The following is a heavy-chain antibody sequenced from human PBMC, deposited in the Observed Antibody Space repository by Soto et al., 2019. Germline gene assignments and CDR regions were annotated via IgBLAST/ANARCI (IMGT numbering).Heavy chain of an antibody. V-gene: IGHV4-59*01. CDR1: GGSISSYY. J-gene: IGHJ6*02. Sequence: PSETLSLTCTVSGGSISSYYWSLIRQPPGKGLEWIGYIYYSGSTNYNPSLKSRVTISVDTSKNQFSLKLSSVTAADTAVYYCARDQRYYDFWSGSTPYYYYGMDVWGQGTTVTVSS. CDR3: ARDQRYYDFWSGSTPYYYYGMDV. CDR2: IYYSGST. D-gene: IGHD3-3*01.